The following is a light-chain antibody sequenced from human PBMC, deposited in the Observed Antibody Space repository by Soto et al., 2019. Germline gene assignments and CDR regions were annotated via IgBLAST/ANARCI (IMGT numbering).Light chain of an antibody. CDR2: GAS. CDR1: RSISSNF. Sequence: IVLTQSPGTLSLSPGERATLSCRGSRSISSNFLAWYQQKPGQAPRLLIYGASSRATGIPDRISGSGSGTDFTLTISTLEPEDFVVYYCLQYGSSPFTFGGGTKVEIK. V-gene: IGKV3-20*01. J-gene: IGKJ4*01. CDR3: LQYGSSPFT.